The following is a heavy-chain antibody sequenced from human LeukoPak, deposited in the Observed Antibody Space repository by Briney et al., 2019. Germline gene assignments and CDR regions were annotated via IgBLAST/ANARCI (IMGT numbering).Heavy chain of an antibody. D-gene: IGHD3-22*01. CDR1: GLTFRSYA. V-gene: IGHV3-33*01. CDR2: IWYDGTEK. J-gene: IGHJ4*02. Sequence: PGGSLRLSCAASGLTFRSYAMHWVRQAPGKGLEWVAVIWYDGTEKYYADSVMGRFTISRDTSENTLYLQMNSLRAEDTAVYYCARVNGSNSGYYYTLDFWGQGTLVTVSS. CDR3: ARVNGSNSGYYYTLDF.